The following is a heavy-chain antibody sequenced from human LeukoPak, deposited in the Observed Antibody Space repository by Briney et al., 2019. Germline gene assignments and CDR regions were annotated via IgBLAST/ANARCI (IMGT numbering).Heavy chain of an antibody. D-gene: IGHD3-10*01. Sequence: PSETLSLTCTVSGGSISSGDYYWSWIRQPPGKGLEWIGYIYYSGSTYYNPSLKSRVTISVDTSKNQFSLKLSSVTAADTAVYYCARWQDGESPVDYWGQGTLVTVSS. CDR3: ARWQDGESPVDY. V-gene: IGHV4-30-4*01. CDR2: IYYSGST. J-gene: IGHJ4*02. CDR1: GGSISSGDYY.